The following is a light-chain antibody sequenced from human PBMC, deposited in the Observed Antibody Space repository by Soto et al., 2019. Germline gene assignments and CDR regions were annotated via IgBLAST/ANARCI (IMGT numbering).Light chain of an antibody. Sequence: DIQMTQSPSSLSASVGDRVTITCRASQSIYSSLNWYHQKPGKAPKLLIYAASKLQSGSPSRLSGGGSVTDFTLSISSLQPEDVATYYCQPRYSAPYTFGQGTKLEI. CDR2: AAS. V-gene: IGKV1-39*01. CDR1: QSIYSS. J-gene: IGKJ2*01. CDR3: QPRYSAPYT.